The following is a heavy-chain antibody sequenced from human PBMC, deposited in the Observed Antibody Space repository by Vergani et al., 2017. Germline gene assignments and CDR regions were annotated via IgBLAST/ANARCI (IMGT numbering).Heavy chain of an antibody. CDR2: IYTSGST. V-gene: IGHV4-61*02. D-gene: IGHD3-9*01. CDR1: GGSISSGSYY. CDR3: ARDAPYYDILTGQPPAASLDY. J-gene: IGHJ4*02. Sequence: QVQLQESGPGLVKPSQTLSLTCTVSGGSISSGSYYWSWIRQPAGKGLEWIGRIYTSGSTNYNPSLKSRVTISVDTSKNQFSLKLSSVTAADTAVYYCARDAPYYDILTGQPPAASLDYWGQGTLVTVSS.